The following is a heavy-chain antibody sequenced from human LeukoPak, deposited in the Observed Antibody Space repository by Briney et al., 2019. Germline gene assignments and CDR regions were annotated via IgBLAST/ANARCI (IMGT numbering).Heavy chain of an antibody. J-gene: IGHJ4*02. CDR1: GGTFSSYA. CDR2: IIPILGIA. CDR3: ARDGGYSSSWYNY. V-gene: IGHV1-69*04. Sequence: SVKVSCKASGGTFSSYAIIWVRQAPGQGLEWMGRIIPILGIANYAQKFQGRVTITADKSTSTAYMELSSLRSEDTAVYYCARDGGYSSSWYNYWGQGTLVTVSS. D-gene: IGHD6-13*01.